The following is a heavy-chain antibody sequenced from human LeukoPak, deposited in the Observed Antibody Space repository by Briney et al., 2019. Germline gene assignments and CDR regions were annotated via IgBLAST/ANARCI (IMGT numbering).Heavy chain of an antibody. Sequence: PGGSLRLSCAASGFTFSSYAMSWVRQAPGKGLVWVSRINSDGSSTSYADSVKGRFTISRDNAKNTLYLQMNSLRAEDTAVYYCARDLRITILKKGGPGRGVWGKGTTVTVSS. D-gene: IGHD3-9*01. J-gene: IGHJ6*04. CDR3: ARDLRITILKKGGPGRGV. CDR1: GFTFSSYA. CDR2: INSDGSST. V-gene: IGHV3-74*01.